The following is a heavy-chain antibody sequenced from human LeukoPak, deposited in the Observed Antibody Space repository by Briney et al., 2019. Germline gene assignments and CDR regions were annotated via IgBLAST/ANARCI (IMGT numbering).Heavy chain of an antibody. CDR1: GYTFTTYG. Sequence: ASVNVSCKSSGYTFTTYGITWVRQAPGQGLEWMGWISTYNGNTNYAQKLQGRVTMTTDTSTSTAYMELRSLRSDDTAMYSCARDRMDTGTYFDYWGQGTLVTVSS. J-gene: IGHJ4*02. CDR3: ARDRMDTGTYFDY. D-gene: IGHD5-18*01. CDR2: ISTYNGNT. V-gene: IGHV1-18*01.